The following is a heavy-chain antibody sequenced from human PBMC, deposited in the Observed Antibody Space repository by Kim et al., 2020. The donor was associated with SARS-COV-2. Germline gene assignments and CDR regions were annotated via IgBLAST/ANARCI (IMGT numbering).Heavy chain of an antibody. Sequence: AQKFQGRVTITADESTSTAYMELSSLRSGDTAVYYCARRYSSSWYDAFDIWGQGTMVTVSS. V-gene: IGHV1-69*01. CDR3: ARRYSSSWYDAFDI. D-gene: IGHD6-13*01. J-gene: IGHJ3*02.